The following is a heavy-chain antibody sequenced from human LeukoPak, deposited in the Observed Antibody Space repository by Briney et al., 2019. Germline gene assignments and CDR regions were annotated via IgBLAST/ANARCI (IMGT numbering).Heavy chain of an antibody. CDR3: VTGIAVAAF. J-gene: IGHJ4*02. CDR2: IKTKIAGAPT. V-gene: IGHV3-15*01. Sequence: GGSLRLSCEASGFTFSDAWMNWVRQAPGKGLEWVALIKTKIAGAPTDYAAPVKGRFIISRDDSKNTLYLQMNNLKAEDTAVYYCVTGIAVAAFWGQGTLVTVSS. CDR1: GFTFSDAW. D-gene: IGHD6-19*01.